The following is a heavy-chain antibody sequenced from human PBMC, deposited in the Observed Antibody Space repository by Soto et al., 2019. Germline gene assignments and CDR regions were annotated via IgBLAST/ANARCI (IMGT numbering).Heavy chain of an antibody. CDR3: ARGRDIVSPGN. D-gene: IGHD2-15*01. J-gene: IGHJ4*02. CDR2: INHNSGGT. V-gene: IGHV1-2*02. Sequence: QVPLVQSGAEVKKPGASVKVSCKASGYTFTGYQMHWVRQAPGQGLEWMGWINHNSGGTNYAQKFQGRVTMTRDTSITTAYMELNRLTSDDPAVYYCARGRDIVSPGNLGQGTLVSVSS. CDR1: GYTFTGYQ.